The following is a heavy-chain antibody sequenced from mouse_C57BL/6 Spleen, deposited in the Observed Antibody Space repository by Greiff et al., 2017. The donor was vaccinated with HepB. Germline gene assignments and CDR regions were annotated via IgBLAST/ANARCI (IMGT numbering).Heavy chain of an antibody. CDR1: GYTFTSYW. J-gene: IGHJ4*01. V-gene: IGHV1-59*01. CDR2: IDPSDSYT. Sequence: VQLQQSGAELVRPGTSVKLSCKASGYTFTSYWMHWVKQRPGQGLEWIGVIDPSDSYTNYNQKFKGKATLTVDTSSSTAYMQLSSLTSEDSAVYYCARLGYAMDYWGQGTSVTVSS. CDR3: ARLGYAMDY. D-gene: IGHD4-1*01.